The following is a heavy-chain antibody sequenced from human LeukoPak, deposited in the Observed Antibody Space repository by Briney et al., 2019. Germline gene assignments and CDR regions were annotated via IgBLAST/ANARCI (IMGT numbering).Heavy chain of an antibody. D-gene: IGHD2-21*01. CDR1: GGSFSGYF. CDR2: ISHSGST. V-gene: IGHV4-34*01. J-gene: IGHJ4*02. CDR3: AREFARSGLGPD. Sequence: PSETLSLTCAVYGGSFSGYFWSWIRQPPGKGLEWIGQISHSGSTNYNSSLKSRLTILVATSKNQFSLKLTSVGAADTAVYYCAREFARSGLGPDWGKGTLVTVS.